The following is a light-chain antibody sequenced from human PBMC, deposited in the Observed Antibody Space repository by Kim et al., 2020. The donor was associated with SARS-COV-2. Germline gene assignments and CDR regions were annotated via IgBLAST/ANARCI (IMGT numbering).Light chain of an antibody. CDR3: EQHYSTPL. Sequence: IVMTQSPDSLAVSLGERATINCKSSQSILSSSNNKNYLAWYQQKPGQSPKLLISWASTRESGVPARFSGSGSETDFTLTISSLQAEDVAVYYCEQHYSTPLFGGGTKVDIK. CDR2: WAS. V-gene: IGKV4-1*01. CDR1: QSILSSSNNKNY. J-gene: IGKJ4*01.